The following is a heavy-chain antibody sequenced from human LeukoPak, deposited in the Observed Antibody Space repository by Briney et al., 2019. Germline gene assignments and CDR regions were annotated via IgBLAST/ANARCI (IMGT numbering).Heavy chain of an antibody. D-gene: IGHD3-22*01. J-gene: IGHJ4*02. CDR3: ARAFFYDSSGYYYLFDC. V-gene: IGHV3-7*04. Sequence: GGSLRLSCAASGFTFSDHFLDWVRQAPGKGLEWVANIKQDGSEKYYVDSVKGRLTISRDNAKNSLYLQMNSLRAEDTAVYYCARAFFYDSSGYYYLFDCWGQGTLVTVSS. CDR2: IKQDGSEK. CDR1: GFTFSDHF.